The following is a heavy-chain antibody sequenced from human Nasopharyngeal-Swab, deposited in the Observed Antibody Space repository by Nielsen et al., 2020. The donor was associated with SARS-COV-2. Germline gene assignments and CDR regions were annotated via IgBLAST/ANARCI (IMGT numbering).Heavy chain of an antibody. CDR2: ISYDGSKK. Sequence: GGSLRLSCAASGFTFSSYAMHWVRQAPGKGLEWVAVISYDGSKKYYADSVKGRFTISRDNSKNTLYLQMNSLRAEDTAVYYCARDQGSSWYTYYYYGMDAWGQGTTVTVSS. D-gene: IGHD6-13*01. CDR3: ARDQGSSWYTYYYYGMDA. J-gene: IGHJ6*02. CDR1: GFTFSSYA. V-gene: IGHV3-30-3*01.